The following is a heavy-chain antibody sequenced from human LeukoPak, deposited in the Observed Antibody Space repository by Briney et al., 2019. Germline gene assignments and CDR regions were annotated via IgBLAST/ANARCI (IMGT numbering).Heavy chain of an antibody. CDR2: VKRKSEGGTT. Sequence: PGGSLRLSCAASGITVINAWMSWVRQAPGKGLEWVGRVKRKSEGGTTDYAAPVKGRFTISRDDSKNTLYLQMNSLKAEDTAVYYCTTAELWYTTHKDYWGQGTLVTVSS. CDR3: TTAELWYTTHKDY. J-gene: IGHJ4*02. V-gene: IGHV3-15*01. D-gene: IGHD5-18*01. CDR1: GITVINAW.